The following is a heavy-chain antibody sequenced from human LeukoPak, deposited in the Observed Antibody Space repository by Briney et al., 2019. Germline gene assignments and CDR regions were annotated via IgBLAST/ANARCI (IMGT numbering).Heavy chain of an antibody. CDR2: INEEVSEQ. D-gene: IGHD3-10*01. V-gene: IGHV3-7*01. CDR1: GVTSTDDL. Sequence: PVGSLRLSSAAPGVTSTDDLISSGRHAPGKGLWCGSNINEEVSEQKYVDSVKGRFTISRDNAKNSLYVQMDSLRVEDTAVYYCARDRAMARGVIDAFDMWGQGTMVTVSS. J-gene: IGHJ3*02. CDR3: ARDRAMARGVIDAFDM.